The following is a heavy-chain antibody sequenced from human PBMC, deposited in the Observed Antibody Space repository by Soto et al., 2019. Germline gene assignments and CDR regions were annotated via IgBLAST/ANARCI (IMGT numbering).Heavy chain of an antibody. CDR2: ISWNTFTI. J-gene: IGHJ3*02. CDR3: AKDSERGRFGESSFDI. D-gene: IGHD3-10*01. V-gene: IGHV3-9*01. Sequence: DVQLVESGGGLVQPGRSLRLSCAASGFTFDDYAMHWVRQVPGKGLEWVSGISWNTFTIGYADSVKGRFTISRDNAKNSLNLQMNSLRAEDTALYYCAKDSERGRFGESSFDIWGQGTMVTVSS. CDR1: GFTFDDYA.